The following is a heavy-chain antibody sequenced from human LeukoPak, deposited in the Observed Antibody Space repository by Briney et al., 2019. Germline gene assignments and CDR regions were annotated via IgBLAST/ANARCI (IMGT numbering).Heavy chain of an antibody. CDR2: IRSKAYGGTT. CDR1: GFTFGDYA. Sequence: GGSLRLSCTASGFTFGDYAMSWFRQAPGKGLEWVGFIRSKAYGGTTEYAASVKGRFTISRGDSKSIAYLQMNSLKTEDTAVYYCTRAGIAARQLRYWGQGTLVTVSS. CDR3: TRAGIAARQLRY. D-gene: IGHD6-6*01. V-gene: IGHV3-49*03. J-gene: IGHJ4*02.